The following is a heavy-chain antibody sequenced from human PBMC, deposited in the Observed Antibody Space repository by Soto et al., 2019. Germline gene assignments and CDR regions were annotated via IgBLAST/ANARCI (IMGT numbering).Heavy chain of an antibody. CDR3: ARDGYYYDSSGPRNWFDT. J-gene: IGHJ5*02. CDR2: INAGNGNT. CDR1: GYTFTSYA. D-gene: IGHD3-22*01. Sequence: ASVKVSCKASGYTFTSYAMHWVRQAPGQRLEWMGWINAGNGNTKYSQKFQGRVTITRDTSASTAYMELSSLRSEDTAVYYCARDGYYYDSSGPRNWFDTWGQGTLVTVSS. V-gene: IGHV1-3*01.